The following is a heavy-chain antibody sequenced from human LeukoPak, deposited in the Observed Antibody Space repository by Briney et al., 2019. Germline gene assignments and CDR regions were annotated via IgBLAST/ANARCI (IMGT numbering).Heavy chain of an antibody. CDR3: ARAKDGDGYKPTRAMD. Sequence: GESLRLSCAASGFTFSSYWMFWVRHAPGEGLLWVSRINTDGSNTAYADSVKGRFTISRDNAKNSLYLPMNSLRAEDTAVYYCARAKDGDGYKPTRAMDWGQGTLVTVSS. J-gene: IGHJ4*02. CDR2: INTDGSNT. D-gene: IGHD5-24*01. V-gene: IGHV3-74*01. CDR1: GFTFSSYW.